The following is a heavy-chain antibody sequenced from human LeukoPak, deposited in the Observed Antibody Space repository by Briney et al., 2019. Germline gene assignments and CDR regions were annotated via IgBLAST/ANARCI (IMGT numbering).Heavy chain of an antibody. Sequence: SETLSLTCTVSGASINTSNFYWGWIRQPPGKGLESIGSISHTGSTYCNPSLNSRVTISVDTSKNQFPLKLSSVTAADTAAYYCARQGTSTRGGYWLDPWGQGILVTVSS. D-gene: IGHD3-10*01. CDR1: GASINTSNFY. CDR2: ISHTGST. V-gene: IGHV4-39*01. CDR3: ARQGTSTRGGYWLDP. J-gene: IGHJ5*02.